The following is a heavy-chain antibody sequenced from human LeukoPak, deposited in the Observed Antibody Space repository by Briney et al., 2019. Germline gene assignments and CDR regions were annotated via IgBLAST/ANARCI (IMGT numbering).Heavy chain of an antibody. J-gene: IGHJ5*02. CDR3: AGEIVVVPAAIVGFDP. V-gene: IGHV4-4*07. D-gene: IGHD2-2*02. CDR2: IYTSGST. Sequence: SETLSLTCTVSGGSISSYYWSWIRQPAGKGLEWIGRIYTSGSTNYNPSLESRVTMSVDTSKNQFSLKLSSVTAADTAVYYCAGEIVVVPAAIVGFDPWGQGTLVTVSS. CDR1: GGSISSYY.